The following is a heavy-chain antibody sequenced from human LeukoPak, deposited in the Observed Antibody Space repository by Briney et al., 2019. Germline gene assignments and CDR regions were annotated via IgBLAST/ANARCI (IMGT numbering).Heavy chain of an antibody. CDR2: IKPDGSDK. V-gene: IGHV3-7*01. CDR3: VRGGRSLDY. Sequence: GGSLRLSCVASGFTFSAVWMSWFRQAPGKGLEWVANIKPDGSDKTYVDSVKGRFTISRDNAKNSVFLQLGSLRPEDTAVYYCVRGGRSLDYWGQGTLVTVSS. J-gene: IGHJ4*02. CDR1: GFTFSAVW. D-gene: IGHD2-15*01.